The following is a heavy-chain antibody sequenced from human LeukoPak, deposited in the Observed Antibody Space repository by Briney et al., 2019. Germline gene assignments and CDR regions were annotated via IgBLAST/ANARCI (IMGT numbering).Heavy chain of an antibody. CDR3: ARGTVTPDY. CDR2: INSDGSST. J-gene: IGHJ4*02. D-gene: IGHD4-17*01. Sequence: PGGSLRLSCTASRFTFSSYWMHWVRQAPAKGLVWVSRINSDGSSTSYADSVKGRFTISRDNAKNTLYLQMNSLRAEDTAVYYCARGTVTPDYWGQGTLVTVSS. CDR1: RFTFSSYW. V-gene: IGHV3-74*01.